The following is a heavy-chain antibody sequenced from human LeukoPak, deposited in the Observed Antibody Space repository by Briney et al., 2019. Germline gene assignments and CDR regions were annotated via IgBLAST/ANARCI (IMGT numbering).Heavy chain of an antibody. V-gene: IGHV3-30*18. Sequence: GGSLRLSCAASGFTFSSYGMHWVRQAPGKGLEWVAVISYDGSNKYYADSVKGRFTISRDNSKNTLYLQMNSLRAEDTAVYYCAKFYGSGSYSDYYYMDVWGKGTTVTVSS. D-gene: IGHD3-10*01. CDR2: ISYDGSNK. CDR1: GFTFSSYG. J-gene: IGHJ6*03. CDR3: AKFYGSGSYSDYYYMDV.